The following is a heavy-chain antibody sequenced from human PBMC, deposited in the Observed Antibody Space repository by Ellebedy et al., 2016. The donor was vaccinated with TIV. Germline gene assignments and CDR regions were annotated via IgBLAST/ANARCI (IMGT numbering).Heavy chain of an antibody. Sequence: AASVKVSCKTSGYTFINYQIHWVRQAPGQGLEWMGWINPNTGGTDYAQKIKGRVTMTRATSISPAYMELSSLTSDDTAVYYCARFYGSGSYSDYWGQGTLVTVSS. V-gene: IGHV1-2*02. CDR3: ARFYGSGSYSDY. D-gene: IGHD3-10*01. CDR2: INPNTGGT. CDR1: GYTFINYQ. J-gene: IGHJ4*02.